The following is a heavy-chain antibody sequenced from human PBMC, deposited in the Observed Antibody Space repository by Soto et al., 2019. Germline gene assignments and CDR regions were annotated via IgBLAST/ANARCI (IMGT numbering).Heavy chain of an antibody. J-gene: IGHJ6*02. CDR2: ISYDGSNK. CDR1: GFTFSSYA. CDR3: ARVLSSGWSYYYYGMDV. Sequence: QVQLVESGGGVVQPGRSLRLSCAASGFTFSSYAMHWVRQAPGKGLEWVAVISYDGSNKYYADSVKGRFTISRDNSKNTLYLQMNSLRSEETAVYYCARVLSSGWSYYYYGMDVWVQGTTVTVSS. V-gene: IGHV3-30-3*01. D-gene: IGHD6-19*01.